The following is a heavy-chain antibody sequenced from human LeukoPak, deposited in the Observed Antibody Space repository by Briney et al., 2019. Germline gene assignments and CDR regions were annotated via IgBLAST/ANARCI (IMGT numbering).Heavy chain of an antibody. CDR3: ARDNYGFLDY. CDR2: INSDGSGT. V-gene: IGHV3-74*01. J-gene: IGHJ4*02. CDR1: GFTFSTYW. D-gene: IGHD3-10*01. Sequence: GGSLRLSCAASGFTFSTYWMHWVRQAPGKGLVWVSQINSDGSGTSYTDSVKGRFTISRDNAKNTLYLQMNSLGAEDTAVYCCARDNYGFLDYWGQGTLVTVSS.